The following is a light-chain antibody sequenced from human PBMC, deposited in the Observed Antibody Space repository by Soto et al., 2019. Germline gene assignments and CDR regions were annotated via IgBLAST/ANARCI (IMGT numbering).Light chain of an antibody. V-gene: IGKV1-5*01. Sequence: DIQMTQSPSTLSASIGDRVTLTCRASQSLTGRLAWYQQKPGKAPKLLIYAASTLQSGVPSRFSGSGSGTDFTLTISSLQPEDFATYYCQQLDTYPWTFGQGTKVEIK. J-gene: IGKJ1*01. CDR3: QQLDTYPWT. CDR2: AAS. CDR1: QSLTGR.